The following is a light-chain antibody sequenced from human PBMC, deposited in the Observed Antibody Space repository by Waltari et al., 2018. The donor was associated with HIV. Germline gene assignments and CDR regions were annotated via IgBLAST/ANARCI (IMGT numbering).Light chain of an antibody. J-gene: IGKJ2*01. CDR3: QQYNNWPPSYT. Sequence: EIVMTQSPATLSVSTGVIATLSCRASQSVSSNLAWYQQKPGQAPRLLIYGASTRATGIPARFSGSGSGTEFTLTISSLQSEDFAVYYCQQYNNWPPSYTFGQGTKLEIK. CDR2: GAS. CDR1: QSVSSN. V-gene: IGKV3-15*01.